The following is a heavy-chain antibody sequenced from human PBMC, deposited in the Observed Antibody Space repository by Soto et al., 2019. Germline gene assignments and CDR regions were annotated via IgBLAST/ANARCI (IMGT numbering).Heavy chain of an antibody. V-gene: IGHV4-31*03. CDR3: ARVQRELRPDYGDYVGCAFDY. Sequence: QVQLQESGPGLVKPSQTLSLTCTVSGGSISSDSHYWSWIRQHPGKGLEWIGYIYYSGSTYYNPSLKSRITISVDRSKNQFSLKVSSVTAADTAIYYCARVQRELRPDYGDYVGCAFDYWGQGTLVTVSS. J-gene: IGHJ4*02. CDR2: IYYSGST. CDR1: GGSISSDSHY. D-gene: IGHD4-17*01.